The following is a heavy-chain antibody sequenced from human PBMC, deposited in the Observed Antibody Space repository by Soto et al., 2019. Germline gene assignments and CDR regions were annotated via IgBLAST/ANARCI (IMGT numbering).Heavy chain of an antibody. CDR1: GGSISSYY. J-gene: IGHJ4*02. CDR2: IYYSGST. Sequence: QVQLQESGPGLVKPSETLSLTCTVSGGSISSYYWSWIRQPPGKGLEWIGYIYYSGSTNYNPSLKSRVTISVDTAKNQFSLQLSSVTAADTAVYYCAAQDYCDSPIFAYWGQGTLVTVSS. CDR3: AAQDYCDSPIFAY. V-gene: IGHV4-59*01. D-gene: IGHD4-17*01.